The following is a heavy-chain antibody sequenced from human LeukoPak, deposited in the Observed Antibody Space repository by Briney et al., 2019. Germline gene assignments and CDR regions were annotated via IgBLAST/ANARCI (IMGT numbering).Heavy chain of an antibody. CDR2: IYYSGST. CDR3: ARLSTRKYYFDY. V-gene: IGHV4-59*08. J-gene: IGHJ4*02. CDR1: VGSISSCY. Sequence: SQTLSLTCTVSVGSISSCYWSWIRRPPGKGLERIGYIYYSGSTNYNPSLKSRVTISVDTSKNQFSLKLSSVTAADTAVYYCARLSTRKYYFDYWSQGTLVTVSS. D-gene: IGHD2-2*01.